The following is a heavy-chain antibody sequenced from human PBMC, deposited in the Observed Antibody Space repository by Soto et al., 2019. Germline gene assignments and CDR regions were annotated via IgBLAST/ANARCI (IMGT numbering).Heavy chain of an antibody. V-gene: IGHV3-66*01. D-gene: IGHD3-10*01. CDR2: IYSGGST. J-gene: IGHJ4*02. Sequence: EVQLVESGGGLVQPGGSLRLSCAASGFTVSSNYMSWVRQAPGKGLEWVSVIYSGGSTYYADSVKGRFTIYRDNSKNTLYLPMNSLRAEDTAVYYCASETMEIFDYWGQGTLVTVSS. CDR1: GFTVSSNY. CDR3: ASETMEIFDY.